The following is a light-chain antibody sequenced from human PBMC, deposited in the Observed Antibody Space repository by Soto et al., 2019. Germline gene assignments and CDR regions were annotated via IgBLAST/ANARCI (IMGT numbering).Light chain of an antibody. Sequence: DIQMTQSPSTLSASVGDRVTITCRASQSISSWLAWYQQKPGKAPKLLIYDASSLESGVPSRFSCSGSGTECTLTSSSLQPDAFATYYCQQYNSYSWTFGQGTKVEIK. V-gene: IGKV1-5*01. CDR2: DAS. CDR1: QSISSW. CDR3: QQYNSYSWT. J-gene: IGKJ1*01.